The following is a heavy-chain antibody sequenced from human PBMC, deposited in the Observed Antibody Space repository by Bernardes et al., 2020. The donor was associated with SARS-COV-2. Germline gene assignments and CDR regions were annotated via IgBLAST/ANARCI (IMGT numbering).Heavy chain of an antibody. J-gene: IGHJ4*02. CDR3: ARCETPSWEGNCYYFGY. CDR2: INPNSGCT. D-gene: IGHD2-21*02. V-gene: IGHV1-2*02. CDR1: GYTFTGYY. Sequence: ASVQVSCKASGYTFTGYYMHWLRPPPAQGLEWMGWINPNSGCTNYAQKFQGRVTMTRDKSTSTAYMELSSLRSEDTAVYYCARCETPSWEGNCYYFGYWGQGTLVTVSS.